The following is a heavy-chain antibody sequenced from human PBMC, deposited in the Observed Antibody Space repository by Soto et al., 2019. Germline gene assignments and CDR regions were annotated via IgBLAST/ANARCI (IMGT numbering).Heavy chain of an antibody. J-gene: IGHJ4*02. CDR1: GFTFSDYA. Sequence: VQLVESGGGVVQPGRSLRLSCAASGFTFSDYAMHWVRQAPGKGLEWVAVVSHDGRNTHYADSVKGRFTISRDSAKNTVSLEMTTLRAEDTAVYYCAKGGRQWLVTSDFNYWGQGALVTVSS. CDR2: VSHDGRNT. D-gene: IGHD6-19*01. CDR3: AKGGRQWLVTSDFNY. V-gene: IGHV3-30*18.